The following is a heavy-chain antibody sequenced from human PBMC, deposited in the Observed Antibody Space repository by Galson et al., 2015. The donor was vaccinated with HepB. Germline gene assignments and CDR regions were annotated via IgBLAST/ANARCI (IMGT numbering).Heavy chain of an antibody. CDR1: GGSISSYY. CDR2: IYYSGST. CDR3: ARSGNYDFWSGYYSDYYYYYGMDV. J-gene: IGHJ6*02. D-gene: IGHD3-3*01. V-gene: IGHV4-59*01. Sequence: ETLSLTCTVSGGSISSYYWSWIRQPPGKGLEWIGYIYYSGSTNYNPSLKSRVTISVDTSKNQFSLKLSSVTAADTAVYYCARSGNYDFWSGYYSDYYYYYGMDVWGQGTTVTVSS.